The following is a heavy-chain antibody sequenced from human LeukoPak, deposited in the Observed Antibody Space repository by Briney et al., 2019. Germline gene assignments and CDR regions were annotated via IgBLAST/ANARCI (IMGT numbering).Heavy chain of an antibody. CDR1: GGSISSYY. CDR3: ARRPYCSSTSCYNRYFDY. V-gene: IGHV4-59*05. CDR2: IYYSGST. D-gene: IGHD2-2*02. Sequence: SETLSLTCTVSGGSISSYYWSWIRQPPGKGLEWIGSIYYSGSTYYNPSLKSRVTISVDTSKNQFSLKLSSVTAADTAVYYCARRPYCSSTSCYNRYFDYWGQGTLVTVSS. J-gene: IGHJ4*02.